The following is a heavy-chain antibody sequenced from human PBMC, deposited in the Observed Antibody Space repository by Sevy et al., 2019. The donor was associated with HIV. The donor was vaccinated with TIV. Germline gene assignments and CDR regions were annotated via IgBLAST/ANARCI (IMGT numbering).Heavy chain of an antibody. CDR2: ISHDEILK. V-gene: IGHV3-30*04. D-gene: IGHD1-26*01. CDR1: GFTFSSYA. CDR3: ARALPHLLPWELSRASEY. Sequence: GGSLRLSCAASGFTFSSYALHWFRQAPGKGLEWVAVISHDEILKEYADSVKGRFTISRDSSKNTIYLEMNSLRPEDTAVYYCARALPHLLPWELSRASEYWGQGTLVTVSS. J-gene: IGHJ4*02.